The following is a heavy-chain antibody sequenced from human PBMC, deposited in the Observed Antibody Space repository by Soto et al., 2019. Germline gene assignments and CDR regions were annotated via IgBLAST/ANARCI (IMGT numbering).Heavy chain of an antibody. D-gene: IGHD2-15*01. CDR1: GYTFTGYY. CDR2: INPNSGGT. CDR3: ARGHMDIVVVVAATYTYFDY. J-gene: IGHJ4*02. Sequence: ASVKVSCKASGYTFTGYYMHWVRQAPGQGLEWMGWINPNSGGTNYAQKFQGWVTMTRDTSISTAYMELSRLRSDDTAVYYCARGHMDIVVVVAATYTYFDYWGQGTLVTVSS. V-gene: IGHV1-2*04.